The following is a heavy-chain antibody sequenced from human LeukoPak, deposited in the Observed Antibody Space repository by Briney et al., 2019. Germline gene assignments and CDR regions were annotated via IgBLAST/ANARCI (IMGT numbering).Heavy chain of an antibody. Sequence: GGSLRLSRAASGFTLSDHNMDWVRQAPGKGLEWVGRSRSKGNSYSTEYAASVKGRFTISRDDSKNSLYLQMNSLKTEDTAVYYCTRGYCSGGSCYAAHWGQGTLVTVSS. CDR2: SRSKGNSYST. D-gene: IGHD2-15*01. J-gene: IGHJ4*02. CDR3: TRGYCSGGSCYAAH. CDR1: GFTLSDHN. V-gene: IGHV3-72*01.